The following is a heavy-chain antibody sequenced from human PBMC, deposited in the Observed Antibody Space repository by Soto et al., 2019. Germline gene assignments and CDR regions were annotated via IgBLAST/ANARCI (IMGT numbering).Heavy chain of an antibody. V-gene: IGHV4-59*01. Sequence: SETLSLTCTVSRDSIRGYYWSWIRQPPGKGLEWIGYMYNTGSTVYNPSFKSRVTISVDTSKNQFSLKLNSVTAADTAVYYCARDLWGYCGTDCYPLDVWGQGTTVTVS. J-gene: IGHJ6*02. CDR2: MYNTGST. CDR3: ARDLWGYCGTDCYPLDV. D-gene: IGHD2-21*02. CDR1: RDSIRGYY.